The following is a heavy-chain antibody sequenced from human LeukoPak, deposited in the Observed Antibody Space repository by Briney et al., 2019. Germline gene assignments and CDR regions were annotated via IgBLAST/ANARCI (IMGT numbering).Heavy chain of an antibody. D-gene: IGHD5-18*01. J-gene: IGHJ4*02. CDR3: ARGGYNYGY. V-gene: IGHV3-74*01. Sequence: GGSLRLSCAASGLTFSYYWMHWVRQAPGKGLVWVSHINTDGSNTSYADSVKGRFTISRDNAKNTLYLQMNSLRAEDTAVYYRARGGYNYGYWGQGTQVTVSS. CDR2: INTDGSNT. CDR1: GLTFSYYW.